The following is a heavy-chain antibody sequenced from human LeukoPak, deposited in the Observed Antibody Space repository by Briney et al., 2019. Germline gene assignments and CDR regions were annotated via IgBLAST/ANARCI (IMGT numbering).Heavy chain of an antibody. CDR3: ASGWSRFDY. Sequence: SETLSLSCAVYGGSFSGYYWSWIRQPPGKGLEWIGEINHSGSTNYNPSLKSRVTISVDTSKNQFSLKLSSVTAADTAVYYCASGWSRFDYWGQGTLVTVSS. V-gene: IGHV4-34*01. CDR2: INHSGST. J-gene: IGHJ4*02. CDR1: GGSFSGYY. D-gene: IGHD2-8*02.